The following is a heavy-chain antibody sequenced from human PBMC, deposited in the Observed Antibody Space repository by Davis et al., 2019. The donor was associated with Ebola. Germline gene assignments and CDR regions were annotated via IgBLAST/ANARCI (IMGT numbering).Heavy chain of an antibody. D-gene: IGHD4-11*01. CDR2: ISYDGSNK. V-gene: IGHV3-30-3*01. CDR3: AKRSDYRSFDY. J-gene: IGHJ4*02. Sequence: GGSLRLSCAASEFTFSRYAMHWVRQAPGKGLEWVALISYDGSNKYDADSVKGRFTISRDNSKNTLYLQMNSLRGEDTAVYYCAKRSDYRSFDYWGQGTLVTVSS. CDR1: EFTFSRYA.